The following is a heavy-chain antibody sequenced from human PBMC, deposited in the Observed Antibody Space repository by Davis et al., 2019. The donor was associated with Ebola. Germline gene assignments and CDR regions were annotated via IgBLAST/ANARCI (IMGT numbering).Heavy chain of an antibody. V-gene: IGHV3-23*01. CDR1: GFTFSNAW. D-gene: IGHD4-17*01. CDR2: ISGSGFST. Sequence: GESLKISCAASGFTFSNAWMSWVRQPPGKGLEWVSTISGSGFSTHYADSVKGRFTVSRDNSKNTLYLQMNSLRVEDTAVYYCAKVATTVTTPFDYWGQGTLVTVSS. CDR3: AKVATTVTTPFDY. J-gene: IGHJ4*02.